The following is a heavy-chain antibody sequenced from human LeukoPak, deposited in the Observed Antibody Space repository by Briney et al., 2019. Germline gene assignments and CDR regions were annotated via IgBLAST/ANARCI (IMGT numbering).Heavy chain of an antibody. Sequence: GGSLRLSCAASGFAFSNYAMTWVRQAPGKGLEWVSSISSTVINTYNADSVKGRFTISRDNSKNTLYLQMNSLRADDTAIYYCAKGTVRFLEWSQRGYFDYWGQGILVTVSS. V-gene: IGHV3-23*01. J-gene: IGHJ4*02. CDR1: GFAFSNYA. D-gene: IGHD3-3*01. CDR3: AKGTVRFLEWSQRGYFDY. CDR2: ISSTVINT.